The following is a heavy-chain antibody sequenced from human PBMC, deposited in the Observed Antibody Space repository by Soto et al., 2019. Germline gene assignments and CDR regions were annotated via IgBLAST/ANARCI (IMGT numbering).Heavy chain of an antibody. J-gene: IGHJ4*02. CDR3: AREARATFDY. CDR2: INVDGSET. CDR1: GFRFSSYG. Sequence: PGGSLRLSCRTSGFRFSSYGMHWVRQAPGKGPEWVATINVDGSETFYVDSVKGRFTLSRDNAKKSPYLQMNTLRAEDTAVYYCAREARATFDYWGQGTEVTVSS. V-gene: IGHV3-7*01.